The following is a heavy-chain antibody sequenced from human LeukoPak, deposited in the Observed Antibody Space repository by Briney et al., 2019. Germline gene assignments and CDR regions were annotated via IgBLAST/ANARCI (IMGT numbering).Heavy chain of an antibody. V-gene: IGHV1-2*02. CDR1: GYTFTDYY. D-gene: IGHD6-13*01. CDR3: AWPPQLIAAAGTYNYFDT. CDR2: INPNSGGT. J-gene: IGHJ5*02. Sequence: ASVKVSCKASGYTFTDYYLHWVRQAPGQGLEWMGWINPNSGGTNYAQKFQGRVTMTRDTSISTAYMELTSLRSDDAAVYYCAWPPQLIAAAGTYNYFDTWGQGTLVTVSS.